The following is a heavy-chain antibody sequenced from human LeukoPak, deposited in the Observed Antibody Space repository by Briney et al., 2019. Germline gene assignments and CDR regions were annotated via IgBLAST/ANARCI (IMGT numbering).Heavy chain of an antibody. Sequence: SETLSLTCAVSGYFISSGYYWGWIRPPPGKGLEWIGSIYHSGSTYYNPSLKRRVTISVDTSKNQFSLKLSSVTAADTAVYYCARGTQNRWFGELLYDYWGQGTLVTVSS. V-gene: IGHV4-38-2*01. J-gene: IGHJ4*02. CDR2: IYHSGST. CDR3: ARGTQNRWFGELLYDY. D-gene: IGHD3-10*01. CDR1: GYFISSGYY.